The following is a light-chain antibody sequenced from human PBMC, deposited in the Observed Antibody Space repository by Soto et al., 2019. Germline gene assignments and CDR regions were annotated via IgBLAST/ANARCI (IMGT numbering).Light chain of an antibody. V-gene: IGLV2-11*01. J-gene: IGLJ2*01. CDR3: CSYAGSYTL. Sequence: QSALTQPRSVSGSPGQSVTISCTGTSSDVGGYNFVSWYQQHPNKAPELIIYDVSQRPSGVPARFSASKSGNTASLTISGLRAEDEADYYCCSYAGSYTLFGGGTKLTVL. CDR1: SSDVGGYNF. CDR2: DVS.